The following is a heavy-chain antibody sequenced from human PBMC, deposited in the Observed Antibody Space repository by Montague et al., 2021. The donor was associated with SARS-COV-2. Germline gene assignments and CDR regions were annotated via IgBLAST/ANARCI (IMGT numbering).Heavy chain of an antibody. CDR2: IYYSGTT. CDR1: GGSITRNYY. J-gene: IGHJ3*02. Sequence: SETLSLTRTVSGGSITRNYYWGWIRQPPGKGLEWVGNIYYSGTTXINPSLESRVTIAVDASTNQFSLNLTSVTAADTAVYYCARPLVRGVPKALDIWGQGALVIVSS. D-gene: IGHD3-10*01. V-gene: IGHV4-39*01. CDR3: ARPLVRGVPKALDI.